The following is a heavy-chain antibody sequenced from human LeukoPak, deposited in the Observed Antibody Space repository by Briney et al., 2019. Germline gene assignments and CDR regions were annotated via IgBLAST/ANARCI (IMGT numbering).Heavy chain of an antibody. CDR3: ASLVGATTSFDY. J-gene: IGHJ4*02. V-gene: IGHV1-18*01. CDR1: GYTFTSYG. Sequence: ASVKVSCKASGYTFTSYGISWVRQAPGQGLEWMGWISAYNGNTNYAQNHQGRVTMTTDTSTSTAYMELRSLTSDDTAVYYCASLVGATTSFDYWGQGTLVTVSS. CDR2: ISAYNGNT. D-gene: IGHD1-26*01.